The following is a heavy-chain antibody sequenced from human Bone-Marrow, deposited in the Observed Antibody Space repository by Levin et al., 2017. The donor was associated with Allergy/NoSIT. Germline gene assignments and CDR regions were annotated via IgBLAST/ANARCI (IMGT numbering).Heavy chain of an antibody. V-gene: IGHV1-2*06. J-gene: IGHJ4*02. CDR3: ARGGYHGSGSYEGDFDY. CDR2: INPNSGGT. CDR1: GYTFTGYY. D-gene: IGHD3-10*01. Sequence: ASVKVSCKASGYTFTGYYMHWVRQAPGQGLEWMGRINPNSGGTNYAQKFQGRVTMTRDTSISTAYMELSRLRSDDTAVYYCARGGYHGSGSYEGDFDYWGQGTLVTVSS.